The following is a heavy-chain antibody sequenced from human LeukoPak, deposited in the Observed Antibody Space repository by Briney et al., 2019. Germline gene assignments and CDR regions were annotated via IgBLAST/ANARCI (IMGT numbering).Heavy chain of an antibody. J-gene: IGHJ4*02. V-gene: IGHV5-51*01. CDR2: IYPGDSDT. CDR1: GYSFTSYW. D-gene: IGHD5-24*01. Sequence: MSGESLKISCKGSGYSFTSYWIGWVRQMPGKGLEWMGIIYPGDSDTRYSPSFQGQVTISDDKSISTAYLQWSSLKASDTAMYYCARLESEMATIRVYYFDYWGQGTLVTVSS. CDR3: ARLESEMATIRVYYFDY.